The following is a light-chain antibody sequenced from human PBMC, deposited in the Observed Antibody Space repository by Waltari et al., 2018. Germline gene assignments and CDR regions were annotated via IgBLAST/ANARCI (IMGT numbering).Light chain of an antibody. CDR1: QSLVPVDGNTY. V-gene: IGKV2-30*02. CDR3: MQGTRWPYT. J-gene: IGKJ2*01. CDR2: WVF. Sequence: VMTQSPVSLSVTLGQAASISCKSSQSLVPVDGNTYLNWFHQRPGQSPRRLIYWVFNRDSGVPDRFSGSGSGTDFTLRISRVEAEDFGVYYCMQGTRWPYTFGQGTQLYI.